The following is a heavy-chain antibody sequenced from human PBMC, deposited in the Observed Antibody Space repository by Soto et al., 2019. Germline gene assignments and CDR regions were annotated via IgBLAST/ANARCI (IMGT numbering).Heavy chain of an antibody. CDR1: GFSLSTSGVS. CDR3: AHKWGVAVWNAFDM. CDR2: IHWDDDK. Sequence: QITLKESGPTLVKPTQTLTLTCTFSGFSLSTSGVSVGWIRQPPGKALEWLALIHWDDDKRYSPSLKSRLTITKDTSKNQVVLTMTNMDPVDTATYYCAHKWGVAVWNAFDMWGLGTMVTVSS. V-gene: IGHV2-5*02. J-gene: IGHJ3*02. D-gene: IGHD2-15*01.